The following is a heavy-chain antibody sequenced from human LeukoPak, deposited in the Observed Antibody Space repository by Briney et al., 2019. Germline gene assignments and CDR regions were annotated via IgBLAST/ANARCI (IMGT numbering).Heavy chain of an antibody. J-gene: IGHJ4*02. Sequence: GGSLRLSCAASGFTFSSYTMNWVRQAPGKGLEWVSSISSSSSYIYYADSVKGRFTISRDNAKNSLYLQMNSLRAEDTAVYYCARDKGSSGSMYYFDYWGQGTLVTVSS. CDR3: ARDKGSSGSMYYFDY. CDR2: ISSSSSYI. D-gene: IGHD3-22*01. V-gene: IGHV3-21*01. CDR1: GFTFSSYT.